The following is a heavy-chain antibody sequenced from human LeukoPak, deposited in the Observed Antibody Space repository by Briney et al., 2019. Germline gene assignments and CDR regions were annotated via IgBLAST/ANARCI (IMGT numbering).Heavy chain of an antibody. V-gene: IGHV3-9*01. CDR2: ITWDSGRI. CDR1: GFSFHDYD. CDR3: AKDLDASGRQNDYYYYGMDV. J-gene: IGHJ6*02. D-gene: IGHD3-10*01. Sequence: PGGSLRLSCAASGFSFHDYDMHWVRQAPGKGLEWVADITWDSGRIGYADSVKGRFTVSRDNAQNSLYLQMNSLRPEDTALYYCAKDLDASGRQNDYYYYGMDVWGQGTTVTVSS.